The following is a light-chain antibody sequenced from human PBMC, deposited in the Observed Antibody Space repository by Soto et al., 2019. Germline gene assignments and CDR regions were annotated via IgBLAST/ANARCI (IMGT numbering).Light chain of an antibody. V-gene: IGKV3-20*01. CDR3: QQYASSPRT. CDR2: GAS. Sequence: EIVLTQSPGTLSLSPGEKATLFFRASQSFTTSQLAWYQQRPGQAPRVLIFGASRRATGIPDRFSGSGSGTDFTLTISRLEPEDSAVYYCQQYASSPRTFGQGTKVDIK. J-gene: IGKJ1*01. CDR1: QSFTTSQ.